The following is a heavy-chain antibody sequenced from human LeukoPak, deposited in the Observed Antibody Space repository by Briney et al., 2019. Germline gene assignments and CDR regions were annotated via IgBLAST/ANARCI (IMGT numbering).Heavy chain of an antibody. CDR2: ISYDGTNK. V-gene: IGHV3-30-3*01. J-gene: IGHJ6*02. CDR1: GFTFSDYA. CDR3: AKDSYGMDV. Sequence: PGRSLRLSCAASGFTFSDYAMHWVRQAPGKGLEWVAVISYDGTNKYCADSVKGRFTISRDNTKNTVSLQMNNLRAEDTAVYFCAKDSYGMDVWGQGTTVTVSS.